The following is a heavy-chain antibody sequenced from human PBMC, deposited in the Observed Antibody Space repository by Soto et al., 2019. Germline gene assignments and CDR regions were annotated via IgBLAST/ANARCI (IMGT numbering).Heavy chain of an antibody. V-gene: IGHV1-3*01. CDR3: ASEACGGDCYPQGAFDI. Sequence: QVQLVQSGAEVKKPGASVKVSCKASGYTFTSYAMHWVRQAPGQRLAWMGWINAGNGNTKYSQKFQGRVTITRDASASTAYMELSSLRSEDTAVYYCASEACGGDCYPQGAFDIWGQGTMVTVSS. CDR2: INAGNGNT. D-gene: IGHD2-21*02. J-gene: IGHJ3*02. CDR1: GYTFTSYA.